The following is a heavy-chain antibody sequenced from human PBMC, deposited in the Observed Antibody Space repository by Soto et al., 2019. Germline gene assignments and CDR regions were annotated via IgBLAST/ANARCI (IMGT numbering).Heavy chain of an antibody. V-gene: IGHV5-51*01. CDR3: ARPSSDYYDSSGYAFDI. CDR2: IYPGDSDT. Sequence: XXSLKISWKGSGYSCTSYWIVWMRQMPGKGLEWMGIIYPGDSDTRYSPSFQGQVTISADKSISTAYLQWSSLKASDTAMYYCARPSSDYYDSSGYAFDIWGQGTMVTVSS. D-gene: IGHD3-22*01. J-gene: IGHJ3*02. CDR1: GYSCTSYW.